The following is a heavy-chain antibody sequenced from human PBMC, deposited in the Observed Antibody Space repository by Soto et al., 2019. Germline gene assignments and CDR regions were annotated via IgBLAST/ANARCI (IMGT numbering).Heavy chain of an antibody. J-gene: IGHJ4*02. Sequence: LSLTCAVYGGSFSGYYWSWIRQPPGKGLEWIGEINHSGSTNYNPSLKSRVTISVDTSKNQFSLKLSSVTAADTAVYYCARTLGRAAAIYWGQGTLVTVSS. D-gene: IGHD2-2*01. V-gene: IGHV4-34*01. CDR1: GGSFSGYY. CDR2: INHSGST. CDR3: ARTLGRAAAIY.